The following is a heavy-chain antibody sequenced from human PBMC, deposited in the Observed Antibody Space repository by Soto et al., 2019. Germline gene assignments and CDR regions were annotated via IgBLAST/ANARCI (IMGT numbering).Heavy chain of an antibody. CDR3: SRVVPGAEAWFGP. V-gene: IGHV1-18*01. CDR2: ISLYRDGT. D-gene: IGHD2-2*01. J-gene: IGHJ5*02. CDR1: GYTFSNYG. Sequence: GASVKVSCKTSGYTFSNYGITWVRQAPGQPLEWLGWISLYRDGTNYAQKFQGRVSMTTDTSTTTAYMELRSLRSYDTAVYYCSRVVPGAEAWFGPWGQGTLVTVSS.